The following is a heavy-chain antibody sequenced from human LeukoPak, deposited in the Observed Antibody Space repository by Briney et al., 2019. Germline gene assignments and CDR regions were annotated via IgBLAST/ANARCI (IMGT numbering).Heavy chain of an antibody. CDR1: GGFISSYY. J-gene: IGHJ5*02. CDR2: IYYSGST. V-gene: IGHV4-59*01. CDR3: ARDLLYCGGDCYPDL. Sequence: SETLSLTCTVSGGFISSYYWSWIRQPPGKGLEWIGYIYYSGSTNYNPSLKSRVTISVDTSKNQFSLKLSSVTAADTAVYYCARDLLYCGGDCYPDLWGQGTLVTVSS. D-gene: IGHD2-21*02.